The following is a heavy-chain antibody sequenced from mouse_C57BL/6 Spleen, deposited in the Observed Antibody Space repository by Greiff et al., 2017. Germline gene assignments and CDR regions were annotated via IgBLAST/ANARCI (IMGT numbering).Heavy chain of an antibody. CDR3: AKRSGEYYGKGAMDY. D-gene: IGHD1-1*01. CDR1: GFSLTSYG. CDR2: IWRGGST. Sequence: QVQLKQSGPGLVQPSQSLSITCTVSGFSLTSYGVHWVRQSPGKGLEWLGVIWRGGSTDYNAAFMSRLSITKDNSKSQVFFKMNSLQADDTAIYCCAKRSGEYYGKGAMDYWGQGTSVTVSS. V-gene: IGHV2-5*01. J-gene: IGHJ4*01.